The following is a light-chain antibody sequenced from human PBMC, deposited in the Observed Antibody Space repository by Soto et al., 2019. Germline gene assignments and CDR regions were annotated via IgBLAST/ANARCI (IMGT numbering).Light chain of an antibody. Sequence: DIQMTQSPSTLSASVGDRVSITCRASQSIGDWLAWYQQKPGKAPKLLIYKASNLQSGVPSRFSGSGSGTDFPLTISTLQPDDFATYYCHHYDSYSPTWTFGQGTKVDIK. CDR3: HHYDSYSPTWT. J-gene: IGKJ1*01. V-gene: IGKV1-5*03. CDR2: KAS. CDR1: QSIGDW.